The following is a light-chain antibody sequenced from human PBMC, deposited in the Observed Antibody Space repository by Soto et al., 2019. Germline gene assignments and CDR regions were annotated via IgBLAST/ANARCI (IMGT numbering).Light chain of an antibody. Sequence: DIQMTQSPSTLSPSVGDTVTIACRASQSVSNSLAWYQQKPGKAPDLLIYDASTLESGFPSRFSGSGSGTEFTLTISSLQPDDFATYYCQQYNSYLYTFGQGTKLEIK. J-gene: IGKJ2*01. CDR1: QSVSNS. CDR3: QQYNSYLYT. CDR2: DAS. V-gene: IGKV1-5*01.